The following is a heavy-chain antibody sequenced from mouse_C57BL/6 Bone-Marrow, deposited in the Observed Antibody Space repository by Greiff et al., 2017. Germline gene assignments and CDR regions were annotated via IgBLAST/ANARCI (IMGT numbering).Heavy chain of an antibody. D-gene: IGHD1-1*01. J-gene: IGHJ4*01. CDR2: IYPGNSDT. V-gene: IGHV1-5*01. Sequence: EVQLQQSGTVLARPGASVKMSCKTSGYTFTSYWMHWVKQRPGQGLEWIGAIYPGNSDTSYNQKFKGKAKLTAVTSASTAYMELSSLTNEDSAVXYCTQYYYGSSPSMDYWGQGTSVTVSS. CDR3: TQYYYGSSPSMDY. CDR1: GYTFTSYW.